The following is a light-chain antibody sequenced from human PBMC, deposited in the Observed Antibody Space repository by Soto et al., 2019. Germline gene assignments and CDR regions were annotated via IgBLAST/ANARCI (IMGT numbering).Light chain of an antibody. J-gene: IGKJ2*01. CDR3: QQYGISPYT. CDR2: GAS. Sequence: EIVLTQSPGTLSLSPGETATLSCRASQTISSSYLAWYQQKPGQAPRLLIYGASSRATGIPHRFSGGGSGTDITLTISRLEPEDFAVYYCQQYGISPYTFGQGTKLETK. CDR1: QTISSSY. V-gene: IGKV3-20*01.